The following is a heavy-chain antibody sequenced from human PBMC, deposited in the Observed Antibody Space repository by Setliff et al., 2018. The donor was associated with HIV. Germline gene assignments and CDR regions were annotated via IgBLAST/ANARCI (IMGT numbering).Heavy chain of an antibody. CDR2: IWYDGSNK. J-gene: IGHJ6*02. CDR1: GFTFSSYG. Sequence: SLKISCAASGFTFSSYGMHWVRQAPGKGLEWVAVIWYDGSNKHYADSVKGRFTISRDNSKNTVYLQMNILRAEYTAVYYCARVPYFSFWSGYFDIYGIDVWGQGTAVTVSS. V-gene: IGHV3-33*01. CDR3: ARVPYFSFWSGYFDIYGIDV. D-gene: IGHD3-3*01.